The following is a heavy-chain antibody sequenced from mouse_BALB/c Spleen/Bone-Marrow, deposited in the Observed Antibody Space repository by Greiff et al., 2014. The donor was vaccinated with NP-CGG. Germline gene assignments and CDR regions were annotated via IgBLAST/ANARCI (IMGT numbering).Heavy chain of an antibody. D-gene: IGHD2-1*01. CDR1: GFTFTSYW. CDR2: INPSNGRT. J-gene: IGHJ4*01. CDR3: ARDGNYRYAMDY. V-gene: IGHV1S81*02. Sequence: VQVVESGDELVKPGASVKLSCMASGFTFTSYWIRWVKQRPGQGPEWIGEINPSNGRTNYNEKFKSKATLTEDKSSSTAYMQLSSLTSEDSAVYYCARDGNYRYAMDYWGQGTSVTISS.